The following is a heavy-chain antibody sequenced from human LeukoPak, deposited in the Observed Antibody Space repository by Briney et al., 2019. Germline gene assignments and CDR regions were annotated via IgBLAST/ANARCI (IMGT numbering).Heavy chain of an antibody. V-gene: IGHV5-51*01. Sequence: GESLKISWKGSGYSFTSYWIGWVRQMPGKGLEWMGIIYPGDSDTRYSPSFQGQVTISADKSISTAYLQWSSLKASDTAMYYCACLSNYYGSGSYYKDWGQGTLVTVSS. D-gene: IGHD3-10*01. CDR1: GYSFTSYW. CDR2: IYPGDSDT. J-gene: IGHJ4*02. CDR3: ACLSNYYGSGSYYKD.